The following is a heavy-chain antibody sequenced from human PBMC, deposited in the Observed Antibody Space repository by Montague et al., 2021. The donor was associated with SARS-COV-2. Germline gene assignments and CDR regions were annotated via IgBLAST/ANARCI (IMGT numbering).Heavy chain of an antibody. J-gene: IGHJ2*01. CDR3: ARTIVVVSAASRYFDL. CDR2: IYYSGST. CDR1: GGSTSSYY. D-gene: IGHD2-2*01. Sequence: SETLSLTCTVSGGSTSSYYWSWIRQPLGKGLEWIGCIYYSGSTNYNPSLKSRVTISVDTSKTQFSLKLNSVTAAVTAVYYCARTIVVVSAASRYFDLWGRGTLVTVSS. V-gene: IGHV4-59*01.